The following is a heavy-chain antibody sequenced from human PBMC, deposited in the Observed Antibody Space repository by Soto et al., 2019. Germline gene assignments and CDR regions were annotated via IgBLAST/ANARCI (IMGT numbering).Heavy chain of an antibody. V-gene: IGHV1-3*01. D-gene: IGHD6-19*01. CDR1: GYTFTSYT. CDR2: IDAGNSDT. Sequence: QVPLVQSGAEVKKPGASVKVSCKASGYTFTSYTIQWVRQAPGQGLEWMGWIDAGNSDTRYSQKFQGKVTITRDTSASTVYMELSRLTSEDTAVYYCARDGGQWLVPPENFQHWGQGTLVSVSS. CDR3: ARDGGQWLVPPENFQH. J-gene: IGHJ1*01.